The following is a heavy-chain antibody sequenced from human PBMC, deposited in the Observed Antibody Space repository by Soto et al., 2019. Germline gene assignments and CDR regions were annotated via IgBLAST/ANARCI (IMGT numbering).Heavy chain of an antibody. D-gene: IGHD3-3*01. Sequence: EVQLLESGGGLVQPGGSLRLSCAASGFTFSSYAMSWVRQAPGKGLEWVSAISGSGGSTYYADSVEGRFTISRDNSKNTLYLQMTSLRAEDTAVYYCAKARAQYYDFWSGYPVDYWGQGTLVTVSS. J-gene: IGHJ4*02. CDR2: ISGSGGST. CDR1: GFTFSSYA. CDR3: AKARAQYYDFWSGYPVDY. V-gene: IGHV3-23*01.